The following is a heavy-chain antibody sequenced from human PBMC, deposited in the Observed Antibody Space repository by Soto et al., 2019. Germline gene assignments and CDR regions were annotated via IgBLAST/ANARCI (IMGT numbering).Heavy chain of an antibody. CDR2: IYYSGST. V-gene: IGHV4-28*01. CDR3: ARMPYSGRLGDWFDP. J-gene: IGHJ5*02. CDR1: GYSISSSNW. D-gene: IGHD1-26*01. Sequence: SETLSLTCAVSGYSISSSNWWGWIRQPPGKGLEWIGYIYYSGSTYYNPSLKSRVTMSVDTSKNQFSLKLSSVTAVDTAVYYCARMPYSGRLGDWFDPWGQGALVTVSS.